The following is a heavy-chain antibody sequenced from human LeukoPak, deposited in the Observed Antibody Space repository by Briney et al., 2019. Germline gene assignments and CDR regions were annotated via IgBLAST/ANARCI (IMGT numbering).Heavy chain of an antibody. V-gene: IGHV4-31*03. CDR2: IYHSGST. J-gene: IGHJ4*02. D-gene: IGHD2-21*02. CDR3: ARDPPYCGGDCPFDY. CDR1: GGSISSGGYY. Sequence: SQTLSLTCTVSGGSISSGGYYWSWIRQHPGKGLEWIGYIYHSGSTYYNPSLKSRVTISVDRSKNQFSLKLSSVTAADTAVYYCARDPPYCGGDCPFDYWGQGTLVTVSS.